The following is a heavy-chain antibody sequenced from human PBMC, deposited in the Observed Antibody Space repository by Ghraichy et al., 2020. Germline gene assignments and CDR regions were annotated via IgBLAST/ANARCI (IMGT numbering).Heavy chain of an antibody. V-gene: IGHV3-23*01. Sequence: GSLRLSCVASGFTFSSYAMSWVRQAPGKGLEWVSGLSGSGSSTYYADSVKGRFTISRDNSKNTLYLQLNSLRAEDTAVYYCAKAYHWNSQGMDVWGQGTTVTVSS. J-gene: IGHJ6*02. CDR1: GFTFSSYA. CDR2: LSGSGSST. D-gene: IGHD1-7*01. CDR3: AKAYHWNSQGMDV.